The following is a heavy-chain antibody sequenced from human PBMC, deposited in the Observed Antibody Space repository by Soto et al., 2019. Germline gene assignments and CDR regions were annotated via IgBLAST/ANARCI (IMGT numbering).Heavy chain of an antibody. CDR3: ARDLMNSSSWPSPSGWFDP. CDR2: IYYSGST. D-gene: IGHD6-13*01. CDR1: GGSISSGDYY. V-gene: IGHV4-30-4*01. J-gene: IGHJ5*02. Sequence: PSETLSLTCTVSGGSISSGDYYWSWIRQPPGKGLEWIGYIYYSGSTYYNPSLKSRVTISVGTSKNQFSLKLSSVTAADTAVYYCARDLMNSSSWPSPSGWFDPWGQGTLVTVSS.